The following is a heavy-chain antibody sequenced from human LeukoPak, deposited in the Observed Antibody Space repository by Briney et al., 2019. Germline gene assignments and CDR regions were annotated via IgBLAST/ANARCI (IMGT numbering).Heavy chain of an antibody. CDR1: GFTFSSYA. CDR3: ARMGRYYYYGMDV. D-gene: IGHD3-16*01. J-gene: IGHJ6*02. Sequence: GRSLRLSCAASGFTFSSYAMHWVRQAPGKGLEWVAVISYDGSNKYYADSVKGRFTISRDNSKNTLYLQMNSLRAEDTAMYYCARMGRYYYYGMDVWGQGTTVTVSS. V-gene: IGHV3-30-3*01. CDR2: ISYDGSNK.